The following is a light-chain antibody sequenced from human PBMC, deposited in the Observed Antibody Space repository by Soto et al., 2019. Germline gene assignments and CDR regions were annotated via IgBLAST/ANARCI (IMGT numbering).Light chain of an antibody. CDR2: GAS. CDR1: QNVSSTY. J-gene: IGKJ1*01. CDR3: QQYGSSPRT. Sequence: EIVLTQSPGTLSLSPGERATLSCRASQNVSSTYLAWYQQKPGQAPRLLIYGASSRATDIPDRFSGSGSGTDFTLTISRLEPEDFAVYSCQQYGSSPRTFGQETKVEL. V-gene: IGKV3-20*01.